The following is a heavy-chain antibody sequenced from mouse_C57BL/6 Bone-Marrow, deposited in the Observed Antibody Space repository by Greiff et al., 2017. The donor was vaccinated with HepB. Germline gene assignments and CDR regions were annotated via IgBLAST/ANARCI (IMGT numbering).Heavy chain of an antibody. CDR3: ARKRDGYHYFDY. CDR2: ISSGSSTI. D-gene: IGHD2-3*01. Sequence: EVQLVESGGGLVKPGGSLKLSCAASGFTFSDYGMHWVRQAPEKGLEWVAYISSGSSTIYYADTVKGRFTITRDNAKNTLFLQMTSLRSEDTAMYYCARKRDGYHYFDYWGQGTTLTVSS. V-gene: IGHV5-17*01. CDR1: GFTFSDYG. J-gene: IGHJ2*01.